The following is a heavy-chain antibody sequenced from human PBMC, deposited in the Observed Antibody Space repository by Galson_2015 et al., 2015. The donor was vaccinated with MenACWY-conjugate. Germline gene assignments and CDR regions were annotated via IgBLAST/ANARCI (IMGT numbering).Heavy chain of an antibody. V-gene: IGHV3-23*01. CDR2: ISGSGGDI. J-gene: IGHJ3*02. CDR3: AKGANYYDSSGKRYDAFDI. D-gene: IGHD3-22*01. CDR1: GFTFSKCV. Sequence: SLRLSCAASGFTFSKCVMSWVRQAPGKGLEWVSGISGSGGDIDDADSVKGRFTISRDNSKNTVYLQMNSLRAEGTAVYHCAKGANYYDSSGKRYDAFDIWGQGTMVTVSS.